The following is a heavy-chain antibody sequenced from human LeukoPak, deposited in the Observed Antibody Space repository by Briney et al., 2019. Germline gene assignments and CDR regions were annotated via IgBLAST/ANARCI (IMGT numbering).Heavy chain of an antibody. V-gene: IGHV3-74*01. D-gene: IGHD3-3*01. Sequence: GGSLRLSXAASGFTFRSYWMHWVRQVPGKGPVWVSRISTDGSTTNYADSVKGRFTISRDNAENMLYLQMNSLRAEDTAVYYCARDVISGVVPSGYWGQGTVVSVSS. CDR2: ISTDGSTT. CDR1: GFTFRSYW. J-gene: IGHJ4*02. CDR3: ARDVISGVVPSGY.